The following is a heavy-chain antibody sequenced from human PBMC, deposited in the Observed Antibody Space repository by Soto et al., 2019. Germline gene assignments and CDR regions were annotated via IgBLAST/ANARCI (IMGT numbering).Heavy chain of an antibody. Sequence: PGGSLRLSCGASGLSVSDNYMGWVRQAPGRGLEWVSVMYAGGDTHYADSVKGRFTTSRDKSENTLYLQMNSLRDEDTGVYFCVSRIPSWVFDYWGLGTLVTVSS. CDR2: MYAGGDT. D-gene: IGHD2-21*01. V-gene: IGHV3-53*01. J-gene: IGHJ4*01. CDR3: VSRIPSWVFDY. CDR1: GLSVSDNY.